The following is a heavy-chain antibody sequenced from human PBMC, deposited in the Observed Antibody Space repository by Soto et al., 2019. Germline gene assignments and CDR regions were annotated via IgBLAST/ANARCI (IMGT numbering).Heavy chain of an antibody. J-gene: IGHJ6*02. CDR1: GYTFTTSG. V-gene: IGHV1-18*01. D-gene: IGHD3-10*01. Sequence: QVQLVQSGGEVKKPGASVKVSCKASGYTFTTSGVSWVRQAPGQGLEWMGWVSGYKGNTKYEEKFQVRVTMTTDTSTTTAYLELRSLRPDDTAVYYCARAGDLPDSYYGMDVWGQGTTVIVSS. CDR3: ARAGDLPDSYYGMDV. CDR2: VSGYKGNT.